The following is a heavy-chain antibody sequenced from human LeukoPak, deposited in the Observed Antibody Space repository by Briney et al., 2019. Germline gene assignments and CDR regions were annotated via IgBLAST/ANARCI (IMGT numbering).Heavy chain of an antibody. CDR3: ATDYRYYYDTSFAFDI. Sequence: ASVKVSCKASGGTFSSYAISWVRQAPGQGLEWMGGIIPIFGTANYAQKFQGRVTITADESTSTAYMELSSLRSEDTAVYYCATDYRYYYDTSFAFDIWGQGTMVTVSS. CDR1: GGTFSSYA. J-gene: IGHJ3*02. V-gene: IGHV1-69*13. D-gene: IGHD3-22*01. CDR2: IIPIFGTA.